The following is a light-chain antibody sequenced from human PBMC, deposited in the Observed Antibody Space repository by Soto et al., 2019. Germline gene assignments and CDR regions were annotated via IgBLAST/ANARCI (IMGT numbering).Light chain of an antibody. V-gene: IGKV3-20*01. CDR2: GAS. CDR3: QHYGSSPYT. Sequence: EIVLTQSPGTLPLSPGERATLSCRASQRVSSSYLAWYQQNPGQAPRLLIHGASSRATGIPDRFSCSGSGTDFTLTISRLEPEDFAVYYCQHYGSSPYTFGQGTKLEIK. CDR1: QRVSSSY. J-gene: IGKJ2*01.